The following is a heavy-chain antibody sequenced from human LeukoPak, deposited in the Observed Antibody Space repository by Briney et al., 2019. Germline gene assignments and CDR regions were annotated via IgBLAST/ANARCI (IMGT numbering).Heavy chain of an antibody. D-gene: IGHD3-10*01. CDR1: GFTFSDYY. J-gene: IGHJ4*02. V-gene: IGHV3-11*04. CDR3: ARDQRGSSAMIRGIIDY. Sequence: RAGGSLRLSCAASGFTFSDYYMSWIRQAPGKGLEWVSYISSSGSTIYYADSVKGRFTISRDNAKNSLYLQMNSLTAEDTAVYFCARDQRGSSAMIRGIIDYWGQGTLVTVSS. CDR2: ISSSGSTI.